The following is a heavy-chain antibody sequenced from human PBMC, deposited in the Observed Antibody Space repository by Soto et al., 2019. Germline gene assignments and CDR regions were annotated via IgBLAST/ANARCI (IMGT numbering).Heavy chain of an antibody. V-gene: IGHV4-61*01. D-gene: IGHD6-19*01. CDR3: ARADSSGWYLGEKNYYYYYGMDV. Sequence: PSETLSLTCTVSGGSVSSGSYYWSWIRQPPGKGLEWIGYIYYSGSTNYNPSLKSRVTISVDTSKNQFSLKLSSVTAADTAVYYCARADSSGWYLGEKNYYYYYGMDVWGQGTTVTVSS. CDR2: IYYSGST. CDR1: GGSVSSGSYY. J-gene: IGHJ6*02.